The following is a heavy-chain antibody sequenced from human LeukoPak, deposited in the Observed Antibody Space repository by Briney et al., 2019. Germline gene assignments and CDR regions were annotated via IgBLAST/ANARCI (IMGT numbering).Heavy chain of an antibody. V-gene: IGHV1-69*13. CDR3: ARDSLSLEVGAADFDY. D-gene: IGHD1-26*01. J-gene: IGHJ4*02. CDR2: IIPIFGTA. CDR1: GGTFSSYA. Sequence: SSVKVSCKASGGTFSSYAISWVRQAPGQGLEWMGGIIPIFGTANYAQKFQGRVTITADESTSTAYMELSSLRSEDTAVYYCARDSLSLEVGAADFDYWGQGTLVTVSS.